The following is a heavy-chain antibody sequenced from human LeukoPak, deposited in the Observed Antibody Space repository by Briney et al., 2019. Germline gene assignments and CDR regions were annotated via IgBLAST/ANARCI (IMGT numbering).Heavy chain of an antibody. CDR1: GFTFDDYA. Sequence: GRSLRLSCAASGFTFDDYAMHWVRQAPGKGLEWVSGISWNSGSIGYADSVKGRFTISRDNAKNSLYLQMNSLRAEDTALYYCAKDPVSASAVAGNWYFDLWGRGTLVTASS. D-gene: IGHD6-19*01. CDR2: ISWNSGSI. J-gene: IGHJ2*01. CDR3: AKDPVSASAVAGNWYFDL. V-gene: IGHV3-9*01.